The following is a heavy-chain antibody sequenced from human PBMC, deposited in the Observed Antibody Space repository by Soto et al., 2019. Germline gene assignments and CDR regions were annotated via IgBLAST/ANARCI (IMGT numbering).Heavy chain of an antibody. CDR3: ARVDREDILVVVGARPGEYGIDI. J-gene: IGHJ6*02. Sequence: PGGSLRLSCAASGFTFRNYAMHWVCQAPGKGLECLAVIAYDGSNAFYRESVKGRFTISRDNSKNTLYLHMNSLRSEDTGVYYCARVDREDILVVVGARPGEYGIDIWGQGTTVTVSS. CDR2: IAYDGSNA. D-gene: IGHD2-15*01. CDR1: GFTFRNYA. V-gene: IGHV3-30-3*01.